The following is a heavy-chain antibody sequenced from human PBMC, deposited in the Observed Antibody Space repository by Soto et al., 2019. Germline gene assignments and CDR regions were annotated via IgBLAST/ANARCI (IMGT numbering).Heavy chain of an antibody. D-gene: IGHD3-16*01. J-gene: IGHJ2*01. V-gene: IGHV3-11*06. CDR2: ISSSSSYT. CDR3: ARDGWGSNWYFDL. CDR1: GFTFSNYY. Sequence: PGGSLRLSCAASGFTFSNYYMSCIRQAPGKGLEWVSYISSSSSYTNYADSVKGRFTISRDNAKNSPYLQMNSLRVDDTAVYYCARDGWGSNWYFDLWGRGTLVTVSS.